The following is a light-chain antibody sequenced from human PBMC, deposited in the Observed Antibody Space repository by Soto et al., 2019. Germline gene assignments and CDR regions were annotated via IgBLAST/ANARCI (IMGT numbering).Light chain of an antibody. J-gene: IGKJ5*01. V-gene: IGKV1-13*02. CDR1: QGISSA. CDR3: QQANSFPIT. Sequence: LTQSPSSLPVSPRERVTLSCRASQGISSALAWYQQKPGQAPRLLIYDASSRESGIPSRFSGSGSGTDLTLTISSLQPEDFATYYCQQANSFPITFGQGTRVDIK. CDR2: DAS.